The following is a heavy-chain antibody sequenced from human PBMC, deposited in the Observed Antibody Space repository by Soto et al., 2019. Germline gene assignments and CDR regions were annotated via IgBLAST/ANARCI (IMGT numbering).Heavy chain of an antibody. V-gene: IGHV1-69*01. J-gene: IGHJ4*02. CDR2: IIPIFGTA. CDR3: AVNPGPDCSSTSCYGDGSDY. Sequence: QVQLVQSGAEVKKPGSSVKVSCKASGGTFSSYAISWVRQAPGQGLEWMGGIIPIFGTANYAQKFQGRVTITADESTSTGYMELSSLSSEDTAVYYCAVNPGPDCSSTSCYGDGSDYWGQGTLVTVSS. CDR1: GGTFSSYA. D-gene: IGHD2-2*01.